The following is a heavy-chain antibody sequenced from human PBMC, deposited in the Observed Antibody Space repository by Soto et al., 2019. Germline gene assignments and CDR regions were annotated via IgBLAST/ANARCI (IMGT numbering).Heavy chain of an antibody. V-gene: IGHV3-23*01. D-gene: IGHD3-16*02. CDR3: ARDLGDYVWGSYRYYYYGMDV. CDR1: GFTFSNYA. Sequence: EVQLLESGGGLVQPGGSLRLSCAASGFTFSNYAMSWVRQAPGKGLEWVSAISGNGGSTYYADSVKGRFTISRDNAKNSLYLQMNSLRAEDTAVYYCARDLGDYVWGSYRYYYYGMDVWGQGTTVTVSS. CDR2: ISGNGGST. J-gene: IGHJ6*02.